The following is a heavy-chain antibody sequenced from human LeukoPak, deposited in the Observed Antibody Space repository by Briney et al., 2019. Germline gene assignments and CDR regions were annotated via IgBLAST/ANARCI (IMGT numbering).Heavy chain of an antibody. D-gene: IGHD2-21*02. CDR1: GFTFSSYG. Sequence: GGSLRLSCAASGFTFSSYGMHWVRQAPGKGLEWVAVISYDGSNKYYADSVKGRFTISRDNSKNTLYLQMNSLRAEDTAVYYCAKSYCGGDCEFDYWGQGTLVTVSS. V-gene: IGHV3-30*18. CDR2: ISYDGSNK. J-gene: IGHJ4*02. CDR3: AKSYCGGDCEFDY.